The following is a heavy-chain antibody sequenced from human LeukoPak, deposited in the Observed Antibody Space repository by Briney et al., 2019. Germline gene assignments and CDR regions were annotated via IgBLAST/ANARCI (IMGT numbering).Heavy chain of an antibody. V-gene: IGHV3-21*01. Sequence: PGGSLRLSCAASGFTFSSYSMNWVRQAPGKGLEWVSFISGSSSYIYYADSVKGRLTISRDNAKNSLFLQMNSLRAEDTAVYYCARGRQNSGSYSDAFDIWGQGTMVTVSS. CDR2: ISGSSSYI. J-gene: IGHJ3*02. CDR3: ARGRQNSGSYSDAFDI. CDR1: GFTFSSYS. D-gene: IGHD1-26*01.